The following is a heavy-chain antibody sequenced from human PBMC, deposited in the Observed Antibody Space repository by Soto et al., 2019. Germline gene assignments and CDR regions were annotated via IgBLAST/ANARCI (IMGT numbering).Heavy chain of an antibody. J-gene: IGHJ4*02. V-gene: IGHV3-72*01. Sequence: EVQLVESGGGLVQPGGSLRLSCAASGFTFSDHYMDWVRQAPGKGLEWVGRIRKKVNSYTTEYAASVKGRFTISRDDSKTSRYLQKTSLKTEDTTFSYRAGVATAYNYDYWGQGTLVTVSS. CDR1: GFTFSDHY. D-gene: IGHD1-1*01. CDR3: AGVATAYNYDY. CDR2: IRKKVNSYTT.